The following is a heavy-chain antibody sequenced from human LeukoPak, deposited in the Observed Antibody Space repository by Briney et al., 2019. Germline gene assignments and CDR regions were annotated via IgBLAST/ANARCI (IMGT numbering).Heavy chain of an antibody. J-gene: IGHJ4*02. Sequence: GGSLRLSCAAPGFSFSRYDIHWVRQAPGKELEWVAFIRYDGSNKNYADSVKGRFTISRDNFMSTVYLQMNSLRAEDTAVYYCAKDRQTITIFGVVNTPRANFDYWGQGTLVTVSS. D-gene: IGHD3-3*01. CDR3: AKDRQTITIFGVVNTPRANFDY. CDR1: GFSFSRYD. V-gene: IGHV3-30*02. CDR2: IRYDGSNK.